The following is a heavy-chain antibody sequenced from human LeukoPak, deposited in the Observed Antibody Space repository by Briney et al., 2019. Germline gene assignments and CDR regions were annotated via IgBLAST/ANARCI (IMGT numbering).Heavy chain of an antibody. J-gene: IGHJ4*02. V-gene: IGHV3-9*03. CDR1: GFTFHVYA. D-gene: IGHD6-6*01. CDR3: AKGPTYSSSSLFDY. Sequence: GRSLRLSCAASGFTFHVYAMHWVRRAPGKGLEWVSGISWNGATIDYAASVKGRFTISRDNDKNSLYLQMNSLRPEDMALYYCAKGPTYSSSSLFDYWGQGTLVAVSS. CDR2: ISWNGATI.